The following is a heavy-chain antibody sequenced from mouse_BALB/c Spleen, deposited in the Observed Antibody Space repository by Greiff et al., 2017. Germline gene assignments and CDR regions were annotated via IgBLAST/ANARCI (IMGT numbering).Heavy chain of an antibody. CDR3: ARQLASFAY. Sequence: EVKLMESGPELVKPGASVKIPCKASGYTFTDYNMDWVKQSHGKSLEWIGDINPNNGGTIYNQKFKGKATLTVDKSSSTAYMELRSLTSEDTAVYYCARQLASFAYWGQGTLVTVSA. V-gene: IGHV1-18*01. J-gene: IGHJ3*01. CDR1: GYTFTDYN. D-gene: IGHD4-1*02. CDR2: INPNNGGT.